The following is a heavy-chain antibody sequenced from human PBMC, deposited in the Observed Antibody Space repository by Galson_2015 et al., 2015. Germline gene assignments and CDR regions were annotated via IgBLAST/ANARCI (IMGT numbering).Heavy chain of an antibody. Sequence: SVKVSCKASGYTFTSYAMNWVRQAPGQGLEWMGGIIPIFGTANYAQKFQGRVTITADESTSTAYMELSSLRSEDTAVYYCARDLRQGYCSSTSCDGMDVWGQGTTVTVSS. J-gene: IGHJ6*02. V-gene: IGHV1-69*13. CDR3: ARDLRQGYCSSTSCDGMDV. CDR1: GYTFTSYA. CDR2: IIPIFGTA. D-gene: IGHD2-2*01.